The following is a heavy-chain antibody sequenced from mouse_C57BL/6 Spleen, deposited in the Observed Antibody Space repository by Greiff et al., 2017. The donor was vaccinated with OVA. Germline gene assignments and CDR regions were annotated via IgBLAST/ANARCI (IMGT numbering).Heavy chain of an antibody. V-gene: IGHV1-81*01. J-gene: IGHJ4*01. Sequence: VQLKESGAELARPGASVKLSCKASGYTFTSYGISWVKQRTGQGLEWIGEIYPRSGNTYYNEKFKGKATLTADKSSSTAYMELRSLTSEDSAVYFCARRNYDGYYYAMDYWGQGTSVTVSS. CDR2: IYPRSGNT. CDR3: ARRNYDGYYYAMDY. D-gene: IGHD2-3*01. CDR1: GYTFTSYG.